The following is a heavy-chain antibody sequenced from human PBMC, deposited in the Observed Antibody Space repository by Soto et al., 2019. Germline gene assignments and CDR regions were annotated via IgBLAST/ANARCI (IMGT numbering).Heavy chain of an antibody. CDR2: MTTTSTHI. Sequence: EFQLVESGGGLVQPGGSLRLSCAASGFTFSTYNMVWVRQAPGMGLEWLSYMTTTSTHIYYADSVKGRFTISRDNAKNSLYLQMNSLRAEDTAVYYCASYYASSGPDLWGRGTRVTVSS. D-gene: IGHD3-22*01. CDR1: GFTFSTYN. CDR3: ASYYASSGPDL. V-gene: IGHV3-48*01. J-gene: IGHJ2*01.